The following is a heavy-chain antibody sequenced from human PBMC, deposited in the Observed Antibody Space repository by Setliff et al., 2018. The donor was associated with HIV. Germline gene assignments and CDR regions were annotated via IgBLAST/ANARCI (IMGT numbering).Heavy chain of an antibody. CDR3: AKDPTHDSYGDYYWYFDL. CDR1: GFTFNTYA. CDR2: ISAGGGNT. J-gene: IGHJ2*01. D-gene: IGHD4-17*01. V-gene: IGHV3-23*01. Sequence: GGSLRLSCAASGFTFNTYAMNWVRQAPGKGLEWVSGISAGGGNTYYGDSVKGRLTISRDNSKNALYLQMNSLRAEDTAVYYCAKDPTHDSYGDYYWYFDLWGRGTLVTVSS.